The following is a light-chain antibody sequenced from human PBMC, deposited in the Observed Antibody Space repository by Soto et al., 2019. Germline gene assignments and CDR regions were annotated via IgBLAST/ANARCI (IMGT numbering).Light chain of an antibody. CDR3: QQRSNWPPPYT. CDR1: QSVSSY. V-gene: IGKV3-11*01. CDR2: DAS. J-gene: IGKJ2*01. Sequence: EIVLTQSPATVSLSPGERATLSCRASQSVSSYLAWYQQRPGQAPRLLIYDASTRATGIPARFSGSGSGTDFTLTISSLEPEDFAVYYCQQRSNWPPPYTFGHGTKLEIK.